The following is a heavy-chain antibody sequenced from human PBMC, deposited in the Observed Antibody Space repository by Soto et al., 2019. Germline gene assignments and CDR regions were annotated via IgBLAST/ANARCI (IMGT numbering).Heavy chain of an antibody. CDR2: IFSNDEK. Sequence: HVTLKESGPVLVKPTETLTLTCTVSGFSLSNGKVGVSWIRQPPGKALGWLAHIFSNDEKSYRTSLKSRLTISEDTSKSQVVLTMTNVDPVDTATYYCARILFGRSVAGGYFYMDVWGKGTTVTVSS. D-gene: IGHD6-19*01. CDR3: ARILFGRSVAGGYFYMDV. V-gene: IGHV2-26*01. CDR1: GFSLSNGKVG. J-gene: IGHJ6*03.